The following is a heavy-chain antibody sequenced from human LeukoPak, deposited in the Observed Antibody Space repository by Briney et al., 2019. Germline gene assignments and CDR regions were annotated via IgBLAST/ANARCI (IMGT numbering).Heavy chain of an antibody. V-gene: IGHV3-33*01. Sequence: QPGRSLRLSCAASGLTFSNYGMHGVRQAPGKGLEWVAVIWYDGSQKYYADSVKGRVTISRDNAKNAVYLQMNSLRVEDTAVYYCAPQTLDYWGQGTLVTVSS. CDR1: GLTFSNYG. CDR2: IWYDGSQK. J-gene: IGHJ4*02. CDR3: APQTLDY.